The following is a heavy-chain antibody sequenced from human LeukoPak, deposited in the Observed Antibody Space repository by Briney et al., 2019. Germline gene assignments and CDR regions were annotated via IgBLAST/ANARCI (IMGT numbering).Heavy chain of an antibody. CDR2: ISYDGSNK. CDR1: GFTFSSYA. CDR3: ARKNYVGVYCSSTSCYFNQ. V-gene: IGHV3-30*01. D-gene: IGHD2-2*01. J-gene: IGHJ4*02. Sequence: GRSLRLSCAASGFTFSSYAMHWVRQAPGKGLEWVAVISYDGSNKYYADSVKGRFTISRDNSKNTLYLQMNSLRAEDTAVYYCARKNYVGVYCSSTSCYFNQWGQGTLVTVSS.